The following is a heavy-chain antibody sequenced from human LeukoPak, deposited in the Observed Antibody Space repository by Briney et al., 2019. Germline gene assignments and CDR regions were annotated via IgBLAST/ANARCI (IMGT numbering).Heavy chain of an antibody. CDR2: IYTSGST. CDR3: AREVKGYYDSSGSENFDY. J-gene: IGHJ4*02. Sequence: SETLSLTCTVSGGSISSGSYYWSWIRQPAGKGLEWIGRIYTSGSTNYNPSLKSRVTISVDTSKNQFSLKLSSVTAADTAVYYWAREVKGYYDSSGSENFDYWGQGTLVTVSS. D-gene: IGHD3-22*01. CDR1: GGSISSGSYY. V-gene: IGHV4-61*02.